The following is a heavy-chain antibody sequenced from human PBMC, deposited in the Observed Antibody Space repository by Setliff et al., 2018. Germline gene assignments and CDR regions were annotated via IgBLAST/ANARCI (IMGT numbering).Heavy chain of an antibody. V-gene: IGHV3-7*03. CDR3: TTGLPVGG. CDR1: GFTFSRYW. CDR2: IKQDGSQK. J-gene: IGHJ4*02. Sequence: PGGSLRLSCAASGFTFSRYWMIWVRQAPGRGLEWVANIKQDGSQKYYVDSVKGRFTISRDNARNSLYLQMNSLKTEDTAVYYCTTGLPVGGWGQGTLVTVSS.